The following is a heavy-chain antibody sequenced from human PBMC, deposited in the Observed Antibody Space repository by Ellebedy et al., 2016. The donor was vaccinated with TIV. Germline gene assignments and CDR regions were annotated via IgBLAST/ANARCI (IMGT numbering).Heavy chain of an antibody. CDR1: GFSFRSYW. Sequence: GGSLRLSCGASGFSFRSYWMTWVRQAPGKGLEWVANMNQDGREKYYVDSVKGRFTISRDNAKTSLYLQMNSLRADDTAMYYCASDGGYGDYLSPTHAFVMWGQGTMVSVSS. CDR2: MNQDGREK. V-gene: IGHV3-7*01. J-gene: IGHJ3*02. CDR3: ASDGGYGDYLSPTHAFVM. D-gene: IGHD4-17*01.